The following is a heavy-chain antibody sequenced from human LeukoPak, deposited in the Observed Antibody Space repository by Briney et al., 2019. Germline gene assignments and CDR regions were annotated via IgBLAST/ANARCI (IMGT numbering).Heavy chain of an antibody. J-gene: IGHJ4*02. CDR3: ARDISAYYDFWSGYLWVI. CDR2: ISAYNGNT. D-gene: IGHD3-3*01. CDR1: GYTFTSYG. Sequence: GASVKVSCKASGYTFTSYGISWVRQAPGQGLEWMGWISAYNGNTNYAQKLQGRVTMTTDTSTSTAYMELRSLRSDDTAVYYCARDISAYYDFWSGYLWVIWGQETLVTVSS. V-gene: IGHV1-18*01.